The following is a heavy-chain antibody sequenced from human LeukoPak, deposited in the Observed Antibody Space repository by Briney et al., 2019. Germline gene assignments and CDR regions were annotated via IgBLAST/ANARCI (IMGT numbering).Heavy chain of an antibody. D-gene: IGHD4-11*01. CDR3: ARVGSGYMTTVTTVDY. Sequence: SETLSLTCTVSGGSISSSRYYWRWIRQPPGKGLEWIGSIYYSGSIYYNPSLRSRVSISVDTSKNQFSLKLSSVTAADTALYYCARVGSGYMTTVTTVDYWGQGTLVTVSS. J-gene: IGHJ4*02. CDR1: GGSISSSRYY. V-gene: IGHV4-39*07. CDR2: IYYSGSI.